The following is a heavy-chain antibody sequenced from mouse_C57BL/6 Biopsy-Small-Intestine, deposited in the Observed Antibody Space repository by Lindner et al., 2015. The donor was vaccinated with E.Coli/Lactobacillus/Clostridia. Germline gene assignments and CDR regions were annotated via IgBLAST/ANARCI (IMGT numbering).Heavy chain of an antibody. Sequence: SVKVSCKASGVTFSNYAINWVRQAPGQGLEWMGGIIPMFGTADYAQKFQGRVTITADESTSTAYMELSSLRSEDTALYYCARDPYCTGGVCYAFDIWGQGTMVTVSS. CDR1: GVTFSNYA. V-gene: IGHV1-81*01. J-gene: IGHJ3*01. CDR2: IIPMFGTA. CDR3: ARDPYCTGGVCYAFDI. D-gene: IGHD1-1*02.